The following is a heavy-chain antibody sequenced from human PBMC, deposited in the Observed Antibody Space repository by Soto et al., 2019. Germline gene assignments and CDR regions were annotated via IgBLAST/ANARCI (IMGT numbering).Heavy chain of an antibody. CDR1: GDSLFSNSAA. CDR3: ARDATWVIAAIVQDQYYGMDV. J-gene: IGHJ6*02. Sequence: PSQTLSLTCALSGDSLFSNSAAWNWIRQSPSRGLEWLGRTYYRSEWFSDYALSVKGRISINVDTSKNQFSLHLTSVTPEDTAVYYCARDATWVIAAIVQDQYYGMDVWGQGTTVTVSS. D-gene: IGHD6-13*01. V-gene: IGHV6-1*01. CDR2: TYYRSEWFS.